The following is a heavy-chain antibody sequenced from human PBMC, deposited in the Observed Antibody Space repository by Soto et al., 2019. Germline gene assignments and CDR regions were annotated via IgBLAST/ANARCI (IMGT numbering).Heavy chain of an antibody. CDR1: GASISGSSYY. CDR3: ASPKRPLWLSYYYYYGMGV. D-gene: IGHD5-18*01. J-gene: IGHJ6*02. Sequence: SETLSLTCTVSGASISGSSYYWGWIREPPGKGMEWIGSIYYSGSTYYNPSLKSRVTISVDTSKNQFSLKLSSVTAADTAVYHCASPKRPLWLSYYYYYGMGVWGQGTTFA. CDR2: IYYSGST. V-gene: IGHV4-39*01.